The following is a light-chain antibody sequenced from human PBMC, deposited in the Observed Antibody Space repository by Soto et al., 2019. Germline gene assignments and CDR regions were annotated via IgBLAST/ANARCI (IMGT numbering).Light chain of an antibody. J-gene: IGKJ3*01. CDR1: QSLLFSNGYNY. CDR3: MQGVETPFT. CDR2: LGS. Sequence: DIVMTQSPLSLPVTPGEPASISCRSSQSLLFSNGYNYLDWYVQKPGQSPQLLIYLGSHRAPGVXDMXSGSGSGTDFTLKISRVEAEDVGFYYCMQGVETPFTFGPGTKVDIK. V-gene: IGKV2-28*01.